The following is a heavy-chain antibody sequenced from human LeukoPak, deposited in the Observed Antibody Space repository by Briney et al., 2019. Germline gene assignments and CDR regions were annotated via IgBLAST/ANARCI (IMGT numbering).Heavy chain of an antibody. J-gene: IGHJ5*02. Sequence: SETLSLTCTLSGGSINNYYWSWIRQPPGKGLEWIGYIYYNGNTNYDPSLKSRVTISVDTSKNQFSLKLSSVTAADTAVYFCAREYSSGLSWFDPWGQGTLVTVSS. CDR3: AREYSSGLSWFDP. CDR1: GGSINNYY. V-gene: IGHV4-59*01. CDR2: IYYNGNT. D-gene: IGHD6-19*01.